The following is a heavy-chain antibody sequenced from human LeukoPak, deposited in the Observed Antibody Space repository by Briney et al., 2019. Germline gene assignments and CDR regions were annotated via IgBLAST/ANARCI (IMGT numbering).Heavy chain of an antibody. V-gene: IGHV4-61*02. D-gene: IGHD3-16*01. Sequence: SQALSLTCTVSGDSISSGNYFWAWVRQSAGTGLEWIGRIHSDGLANDNPSLRSRVTISVNTSNNQFSLKVKSVTAADTATYYCARDRQLGWFGPWGQGILVTVSS. CDR3: ARDRQLGWFGP. CDR1: GDSISSGNYF. J-gene: IGHJ5*02. CDR2: IHSDGLA.